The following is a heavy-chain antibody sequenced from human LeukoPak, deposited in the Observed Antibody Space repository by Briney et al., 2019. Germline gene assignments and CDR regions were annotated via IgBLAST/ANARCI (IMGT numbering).Heavy chain of an antibody. CDR2: TYYRSKWYN. CDR1: GDSVSSNSAP. D-gene: IGHD6-13*01. J-gene: IGHJ6*02. CDR3: ARERGEQQLVLYYYYGMDV. Sequence: SQTLSLTCAISGDSVSSNSAPWNWIRQSPSRGLEWLGRTYYRSKWYNDYAVSVKSRITINPDTSKNQFSLQLNSVTPEDTAVYYCARERGEQQLVLYYYYGMDVWGQGTTVTVSS. V-gene: IGHV6-1*01.